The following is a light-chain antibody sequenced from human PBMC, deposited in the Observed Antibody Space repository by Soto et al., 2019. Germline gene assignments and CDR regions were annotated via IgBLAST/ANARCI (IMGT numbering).Light chain of an antibody. CDR3: QKYNSASLT. CDR2: AAS. J-gene: IGKJ4*01. CDR1: QGISNF. V-gene: IGKV1-27*01. Sequence: DIQMTQSPSSLSASIGDRVTITCRASQGISNFLAWYQQKPGKVPKLLMYAASTLQSGVPSRFSGSGSGTDFTLSINTLQPEDVATYDCQKYNSASLTFGGGTKVEIK.